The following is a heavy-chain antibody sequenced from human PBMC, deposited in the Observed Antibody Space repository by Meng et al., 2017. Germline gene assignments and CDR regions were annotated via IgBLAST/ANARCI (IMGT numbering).Heavy chain of an antibody. Sequence: GQLMESGGGWVKPGGSLRLSCAASGFSIRDYYMSWIRQAPGKGLEWISYITNSGGTTYYADSVKGRFTVSRDNAKNSLYLQMNSLGADDTAVYYCARDRGIVTTFMGYYFDYWGQGTLVTVSS. CDR3: ARDRGIVTTFMGYYFDY. V-gene: IGHV3-11*04. D-gene: IGHD5-12*01. CDR1: GFSIRDYY. J-gene: IGHJ4*02. CDR2: ITNSGGTT.